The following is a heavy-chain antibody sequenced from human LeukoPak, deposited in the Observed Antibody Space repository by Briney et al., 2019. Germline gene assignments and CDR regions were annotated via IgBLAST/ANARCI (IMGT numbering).Heavy chain of an antibody. D-gene: IGHD5-18*01. Sequence: GGSLRLSCTASGFTFSSYGMHWVRQAPGKGLEWVAVIWYDGSNKYYADSVKGRFTISRENSKNTLYLQMNSLRAEDTAVYYCARGYSYGDAFDIWGQGTMVTVSS. V-gene: IGHV3-33*01. J-gene: IGHJ3*02. CDR3: ARGYSYGDAFDI. CDR1: GFTFSSYG. CDR2: IWYDGSNK.